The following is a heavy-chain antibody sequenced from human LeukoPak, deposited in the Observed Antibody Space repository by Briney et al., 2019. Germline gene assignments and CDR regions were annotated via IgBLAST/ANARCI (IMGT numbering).Heavy chain of an antibody. V-gene: IGHV4-39*07. D-gene: IGHD6-6*01. Sequence: SETLSLTCNVSGGSISSTNYYWGWIRQAPGKGLEWLGNVYYTGTTYYNPSLKSRLTISVDTSNNQFSLRLSSVTAADTAVYYCARGVIAARIFDYWGQGTLVTVSS. J-gene: IGHJ4*02. CDR3: ARGVIAARIFDY. CDR1: GGSISSTNYY. CDR2: VYYTGTT.